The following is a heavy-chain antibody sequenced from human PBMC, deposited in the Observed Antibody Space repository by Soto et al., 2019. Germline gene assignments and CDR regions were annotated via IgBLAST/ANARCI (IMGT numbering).Heavy chain of an antibody. CDR2: ISGSGGST. J-gene: IGHJ4*02. Sequence: GGSLRLSCAASGFTFSSYAMSWVRQAPGKGLEWVSAISGSGGSTYYADSVKGRFTISRDNSKNTLYLQMNSLRAEDTAVYYCAKLNYRVVPAAASFDYWGQGTLVTVSS. CDR1: GFTFSSYA. D-gene: IGHD2-2*01. CDR3: AKLNYRVVPAAASFDY. V-gene: IGHV3-23*01.